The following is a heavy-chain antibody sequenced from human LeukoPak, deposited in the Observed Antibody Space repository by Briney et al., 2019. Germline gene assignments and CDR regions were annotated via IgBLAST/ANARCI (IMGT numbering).Heavy chain of an antibody. CDR2: IYYSGST. J-gene: IGHJ6*03. V-gene: IGHV4-59*12. CDR3: ARVPPYNWIPYYYYMDV. CDR1: GGSISSYY. D-gene: IGHD1-20*01. Sequence: SETLSLTCTVSGGSISSYYWSWIRQPPGKGLEWIGYIYYSGSTNYNPSLKSRVTISVDTSKNHFSLKLSSVTAADTAVYYCARVPPYNWIPYYYYMDVWGKGTTVTVSS.